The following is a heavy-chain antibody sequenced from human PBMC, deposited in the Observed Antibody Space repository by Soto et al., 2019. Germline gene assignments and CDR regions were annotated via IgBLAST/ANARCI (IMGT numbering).Heavy chain of an antibody. CDR2: IWYDGSNK. J-gene: IGHJ4*02. V-gene: IGHV3-33*01. CDR3: ARVQQTYYYGSGSPLDY. Sequence: GGSLRLSCAASGFTFSSYGMHWVHQAPGKGLEWVAVIWYDGSNKYYADSVKGRFTISRDNSKNTLYLQMNSLRAEDTAVYYCARVQQTYYYGSGSPLDYWGQGTLVTVSS. CDR1: GFTFSSYG. D-gene: IGHD3-10*01.